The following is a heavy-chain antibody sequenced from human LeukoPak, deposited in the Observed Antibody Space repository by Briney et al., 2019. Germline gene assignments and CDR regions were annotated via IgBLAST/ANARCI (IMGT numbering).Heavy chain of an antibody. V-gene: IGHV4-39*02. D-gene: IGHD2-15*01. Sequence: SEALSLTCPVSGGSISSSSYYWGWLRQPPGKGLAWIGSIYYSGSTYYNPSLKSRVTISVDTSKNQSSLRLSSVTAADTAVYYCARDGLDCSGGSCYPGSYYDYYYYMDVWGKGTTVTISS. J-gene: IGHJ6*03. CDR2: IYYSGST. CDR3: ARDGLDCSGGSCYPGSYYDYYYYMDV. CDR1: GGSISSSSYY.